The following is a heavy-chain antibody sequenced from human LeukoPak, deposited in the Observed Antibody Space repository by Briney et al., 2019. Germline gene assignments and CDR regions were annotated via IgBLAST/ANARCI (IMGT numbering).Heavy chain of an antibody. CDR1: GFTFSSYA. CDR2: TSGSGGSI. V-gene: IGHV3-23*01. J-gene: IGHJ4*02. D-gene: IGHD2-15*01. Sequence: PGGSLRLSCAASGFTFSSYAMSWVRQAPGRGLEWVSSTSGSGGSIYYADSVKGRFTISRDNSKNTLYLQMNSLRAEDTAVYYCAKARGEQNGGSNYWGQGTQVIVSS. CDR3: AKARGEQNGGSNY.